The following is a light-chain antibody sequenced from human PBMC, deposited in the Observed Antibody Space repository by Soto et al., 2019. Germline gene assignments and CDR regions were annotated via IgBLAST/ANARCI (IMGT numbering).Light chain of an antibody. J-gene: IGKJ2*01. CDR1: QSISNY. Sequence: EIVLTPSPGTLSLSPGERATLSCRASQSISNYLAWYQQRPGQSPRLLIYAASSRATGVPDRFSGGGSATDFTLTVSRLEPEDFAVYYCQQYGGSPRTFGQGTKLEIK. V-gene: IGKV3-20*01. CDR3: QQYGGSPRT. CDR2: AAS.